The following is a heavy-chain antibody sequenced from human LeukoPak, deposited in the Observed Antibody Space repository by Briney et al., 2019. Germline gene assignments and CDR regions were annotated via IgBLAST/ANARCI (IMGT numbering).Heavy chain of an antibody. CDR3: AAGSGSLVY. D-gene: IGHD1-26*01. Sequence: ASVKVSCKASEFTFISSALHWVRQARGQRLEWIGWIVVGSGNTNYAQKFQERVSITRDMSTSTAYMELSGLRSEDTAVYYCAAGSGSLVYWGQGTLVTVSS. J-gene: IGHJ4*02. CDR2: IVVGSGNT. V-gene: IGHV1-58*01. CDR1: EFTFISSA.